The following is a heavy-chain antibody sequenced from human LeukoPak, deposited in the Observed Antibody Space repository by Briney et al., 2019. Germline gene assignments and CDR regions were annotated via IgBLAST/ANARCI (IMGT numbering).Heavy chain of an antibody. Sequence: SGTLSLTCSVSGGSIRNFYLSWIRQSPGKGLEWVGFVYYTGSTNYNPSLQSRVTISVDTSKNQFSLKLRSLTAADTARYYCSRHTPIRVHGSAGYYFTMDAGGDGTTVTVS. V-gene: IGHV4-59*08. CDR1: GGSIRNFY. CDR2: VYYTGST. CDR3: SRHTPIRVHGSAGYYFTMDA. D-gene: IGHD3-10*01. J-gene: IGHJ6*02.